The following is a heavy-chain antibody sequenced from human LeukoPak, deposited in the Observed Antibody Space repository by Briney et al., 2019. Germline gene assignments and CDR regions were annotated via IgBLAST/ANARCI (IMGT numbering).Heavy chain of an antibody. CDR2: INPSGGST. CDR1: GYTFTSYY. J-gene: IGHJ5*02. D-gene: IGHD3-10*01. Sequence: GASVKVSCKASGYTFTSYYMHWVRQAPGQGLEWMGIINPSGGSTSYAQKFRGRVTMTRDTSTSTVYMELSSLRSEDTAVYYCARGRAGGVRGVIRWFDPWGQGTLVTVSS. CDR3: ARGRAGGVRGVIRWFDP. V-gene: IGHV1-46*01.